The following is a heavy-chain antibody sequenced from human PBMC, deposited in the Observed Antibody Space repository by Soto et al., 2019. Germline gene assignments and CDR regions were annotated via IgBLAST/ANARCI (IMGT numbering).Heavy chain of an antibody. Sequence: GSLRLSCAASGFTFSSYSMNWVRQAPGKGLEWVSSISSSSSYIYYADSVKGRFTISRDNAKNSLYLQMNSLRAEDAAVYYCARVYGDYEFLSDYWGQGTLVTVSS. CDR1: GFTFSSYS. CDR2: ISSSSSYI. V-gene: IGHV3-21*01. D-gene: IGHD4-17*01. CDR3: ARVYGDYEFLSDY. J-gene: IGHJ4*02.